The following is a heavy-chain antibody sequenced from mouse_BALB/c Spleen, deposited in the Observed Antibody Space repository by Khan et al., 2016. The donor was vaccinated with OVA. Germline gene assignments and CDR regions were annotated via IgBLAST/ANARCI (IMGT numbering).Heavy chain of an antibody. Sequence: EVQLQESGPGLVKPSQSLSLTCTVTGYSITSDYAWNWIRQFPGNKLEWMGFISYSGNTNYNPSLKSRISITRDKSKNQVCLQLNSVTTEDTATYYCARVYGGDFDYWGQGTTLTVSS. V-gene: IGHV3-2*02. CDR3: ARVYGGDFDY. D-gene: IGHD1-1*01. CDR1: GYSITSDYA. CDR2: ISYSGNT. J-gene: IGHJ2*01.